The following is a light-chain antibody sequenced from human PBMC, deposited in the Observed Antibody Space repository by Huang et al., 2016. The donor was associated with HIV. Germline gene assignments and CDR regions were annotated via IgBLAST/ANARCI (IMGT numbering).Light chain of an antibody. Sequence: DIQMTQSPYSLSTSVGDRVTITCRASQSINTYLNWYQQKPGQAPKFLIYAASSLQSGVPSRFSGSGSGTDFTLTINSLQPEDFATYYCQQNYNTPYTFGQGTKLEIK. J-gene: IGKJ2*01. V-gene: IGKV1-39*01. CDR2: AAS. CDR3: QQNYNTPYT. CDR1: QSINTY.